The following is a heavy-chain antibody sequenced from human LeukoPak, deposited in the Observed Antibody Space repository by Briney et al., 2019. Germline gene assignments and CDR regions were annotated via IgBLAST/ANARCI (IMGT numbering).Heavy chain of an antibody. CDR3: ARMYEGSWFDP. CDR1: GGSISSSSYY. V-gene: IGHV4-39*07. Sequence: NSSETLSLTCTVSGGSISSSSYYWGWIRQPPGKGLEWIGSIYYSGSTYYNPSLKSRVTISVDTSKNQFSLKLSSVTAADTAVYYCARMYEGSWFDPWGQGTLVTVSS. D-gene: IGHD2-8*01. J-gene: IGHJ5*02. CDR2: IYYSGST.